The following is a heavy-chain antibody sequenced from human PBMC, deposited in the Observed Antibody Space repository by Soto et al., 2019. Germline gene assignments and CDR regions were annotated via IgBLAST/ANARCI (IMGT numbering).Heavy chain of an antibody. D-gene: IGHD1-26*01. CDR3: ARDVSAGVDY. CDR2: MQPSTGRT. J-gene: IGHJ4*02. CDR1: GYSFTSLD. V-gene: IGHV1-8*01. Sequence: QVQLVQSGAEVREPGASVKVSCKASGYSFTSLDINWVRQTAGQGLEWMGWMQPSTGRTGYAQKFQGRVTMTRDTSMNPACMELTTLTADDTAFYYCARDVSAGVDYWGQGTLVTVSS.